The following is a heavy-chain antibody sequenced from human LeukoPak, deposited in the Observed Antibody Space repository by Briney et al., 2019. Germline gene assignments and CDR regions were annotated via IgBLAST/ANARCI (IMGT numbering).Heavy chain of an antibody. CDR1: GLTFSSYG. D-gene: IGHD3-10*02. CDR2: ISGSGGST. Sequence: GGTLRLSCAASGLTFSSYGMSWVRQAPGKGLEWVSAISGSGGSTYYADSVKGRFTISRDNSKNTLYLQMNSLRAEDTAVYYCAKCSTRYYYYMDVWGKGTTVTISS. CDR3: AKCSTRYYYYMDV. V-gene: IGHV3-23*01. J-gene: IGHJ6*03.